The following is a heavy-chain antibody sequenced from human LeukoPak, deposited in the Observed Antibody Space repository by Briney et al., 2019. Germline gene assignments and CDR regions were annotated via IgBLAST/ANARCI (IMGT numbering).Heavy chain of an antibody. CDR3: ARSDYYDSSGYYFDY. CDR2: INPNSGGT. Sequence: ASVKVSCKASGYTFTGYYMHWVRQAPGQGLEWMGRINPNSGGTNYAQKFQGRVTMTRDTSISTAYMELSRLRSDDTAVYYCARSDYYDSSGYYFDYWGQGTLVTVSS. J-gene: IGHJ4*02. CDR1: GYTFTGYY. D-gene: IGHD3-22*01. V-gene: IGHV1-2*06.